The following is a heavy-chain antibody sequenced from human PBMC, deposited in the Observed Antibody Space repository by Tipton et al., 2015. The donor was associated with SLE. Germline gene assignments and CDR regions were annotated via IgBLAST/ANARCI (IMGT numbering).Heavy chain of an antibody. J-gene: IGHJ4*02. V-gene: IGHV5-10-1*01. D-gene: IGHD6-25*01. Sequence: QLVQSGAEVKKPGESLRISCKGSGYSFTNYWISWVRQMPGKGLEWMGRIDPSDSCTNYTPSFQGHVTILADKSISTAYLQWSSLKASDTAMYYCARQAKYSSGPDYWGQGTLVTVSS. CDR2: IDPSDSCT. CDR1: GYSFTNYW. CDR3: ARQAKYSSGPDY.